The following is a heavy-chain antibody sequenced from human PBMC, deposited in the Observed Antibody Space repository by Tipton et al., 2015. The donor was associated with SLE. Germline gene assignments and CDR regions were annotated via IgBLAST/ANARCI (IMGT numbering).Heavy chain of an antibody. CDR3: ARQDVWRGYPSQYDF. CDR1: GGSISSLS. Sequence: TLSLTCTVSGGSISSLSWSWIRQPPGKRLEWIGYIFYTGSTNYNPSLKSRVAMSVDMSKNQFSLKLTSVTAADTAVYYCARQDVWRGYPSQYDFWGQGLLVTVSS. CDR2: IFYTGST. V-gene: IGHV4-59*01. D-gene: IGHD3-16*01. J-gene: IGHJ4*02.